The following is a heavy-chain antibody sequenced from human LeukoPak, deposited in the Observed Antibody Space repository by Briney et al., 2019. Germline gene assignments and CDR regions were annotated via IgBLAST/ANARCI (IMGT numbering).Heavy chain of an antibody. V-gene: IGHV4-30-4*01. Sequence: SQTLSLTCTVSGGSISRGDYYWSWIRQPPGKGLEWIGYIYYSGSTYYNPSLKSRVTISVDTSKNQFSLKLSSVTAADTAVYYCARGYQLLHNGMDVWGKGTTVTVSS. CDR3: ARGYQLLHNGMDV. J-gene: IGHJ6*04. D-gene: IGHD2-2*01. CDR1: GGSISRGDYY. CDR2: IYYSGST.